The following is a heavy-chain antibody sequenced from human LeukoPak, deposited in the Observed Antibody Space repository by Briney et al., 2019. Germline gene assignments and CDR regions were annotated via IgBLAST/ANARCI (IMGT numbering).Heavy chain of an antibody. CDR3: ARDSLPCIAAACYYYGMDV. Sequence: PGGSLRLSCAASGFTFSDYYMNWLRQAPGKGLEWVSSISRGGNSIYYAESVKGRFTISRDNAKNSLYLQMNSLRAEDTAVYYCARDSLPCIAAACYYYGMDVWGQGTTVTVSS. D-gene: IGHD6-13*01. J-gene: IGHJ6*02. CDR2: ISRGGNSI. V-gene: IGHV3-11*01. CDR1: GFTFSDYY.